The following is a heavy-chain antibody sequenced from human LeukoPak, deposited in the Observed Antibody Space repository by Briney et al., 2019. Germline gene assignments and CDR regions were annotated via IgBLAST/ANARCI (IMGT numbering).Heavy chain of an antibody. CDR3: ARYNSMFRGVTTSDY. CDR1: GYTFTNYG. D-gene: IGHD3-10*01. Sequence: ASVEVSCKASGYTFTNYGFSWVRQAPGQGLEWMGNSAYNGNTNYAQKFQDGVTMTTDTSTSTAYMELRSLKSDDTAVYYCARYNSMFRGVTTSDYWGQGTLVIVSS. J-gene: IGHJ4*02. CDR2: NSAYNGNT. V-gene: IGHV1-18*01.